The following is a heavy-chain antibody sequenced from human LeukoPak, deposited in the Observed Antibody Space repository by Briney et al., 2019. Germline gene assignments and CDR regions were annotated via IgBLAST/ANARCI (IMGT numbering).Heavy chain of an antibody. CDR3: ARASGYPSPTYYGMDV. J-gene: IGHJ6*02. D-gene: IGHD6-13*01. Sequence: PGGSLRLSCAASGFTFSSYEMNWVRQAPGKGLEWVSYISSSGSTIYYADSVKGRFTISRDNAKNSLYLQMNSLTAEDTAVYYCARASGYPSPTYYGMDVWGQGTTVTVSS. V-gene: IGHV3-48*03. CDR2: ISSSGSTI. CDR1: GFTFSSYE.